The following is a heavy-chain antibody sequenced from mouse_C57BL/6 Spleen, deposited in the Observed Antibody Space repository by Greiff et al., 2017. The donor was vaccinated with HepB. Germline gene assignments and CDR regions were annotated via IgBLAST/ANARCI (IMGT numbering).Heavy chain of an antibody. CDR1: GFTFKNSY. J-gene: IGHJ2*01. V-gene: IGHV14-3*01. D-gene: IGHD2-2*01. CDR2: IDPANGNT. CDR3: ARSEGYDYFDY. Sequence: VQLQQSVAELVRPGASVKLSCTASGFTFKNSYMPWVKQRPEEGLEWIGRIDPANGNTKYAPKFQGKATITADTSSNTAYLQLSSLTSEDTAIYYCARSEGYDYFDYWGQGTTLTVSS.